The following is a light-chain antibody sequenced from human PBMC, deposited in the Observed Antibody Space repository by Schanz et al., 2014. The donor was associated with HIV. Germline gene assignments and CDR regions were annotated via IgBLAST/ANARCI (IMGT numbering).Light chain of an antibody. V-gene: IGLV2-8*01. J-gene: IGLJ3*02. Sequence: QSALTQPPSASGSPGQSVTISCTGTTSDISNHDFVSWYQQHPGKAPKLMIYDVTKRPSGVPARFSGSKSGNTASLTVSGLQADDEADYYCSSYGGGDTLLFGGGTKLTVL. CDR2: DVT. CDR1: TSDISNHDF. CDR3: SSYGGGDTLL.